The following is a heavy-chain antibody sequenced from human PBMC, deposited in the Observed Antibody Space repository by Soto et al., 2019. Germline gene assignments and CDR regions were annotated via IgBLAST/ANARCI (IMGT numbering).Heavy chain of an antibody. CDR1: GGSIRSGGYY. J-gene: IGHJ5*02. V-gene: IGHV4-34*01. CDR2: INHSGST. Sequence: SETLSLTCPFSGGSIRSGGYYWSWIRKPPGKGLEWIGEINHSGSTNYNPSLKSRVTISVDTSKNQFSLKLSSVTAADTAVYYCASTTSGYCSGGSCYSVWFDPWGQGTLVTVSS. D-gene: IGHD2-15*01. CDR3: ASTTSGYCSGGSCYSVWFDP.